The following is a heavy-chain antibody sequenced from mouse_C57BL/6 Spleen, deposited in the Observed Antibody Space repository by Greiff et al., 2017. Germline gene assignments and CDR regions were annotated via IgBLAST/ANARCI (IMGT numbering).Heavy chain of an antibody. J-gene: IGHJ1*03. Sequence: EVQLQQSGPGLVKPSQSLSLTCSVTGYSIPRGYYWNWIRQFPGNKLEWMGYISYDGSNNYNPSLKNRISITRDTSKNQFFLKLNSVTTEDTATYYCASYGYDGDWYFDVWGTGTTVTVSS. CDR2: ISYDGSN. D-gene: IGHD2-2*01. CDR3: ASYGYDGDWYFDV. CDR1: GYSIPRGYY. V-gene: IGHV3-6*01.